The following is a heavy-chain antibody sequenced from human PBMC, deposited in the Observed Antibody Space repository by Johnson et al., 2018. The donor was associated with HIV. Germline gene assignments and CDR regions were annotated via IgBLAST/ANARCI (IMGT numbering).Heavy chain of an antibody. D-gene: IGHD6-13*01. V-gene: IGHV3-23*04. CDR3: AIGIDSSSWSARGDAFDI. CDR2: ISGSGGST. Sequence: VQLVESGGGLVQPGGSLRLSCAASGFTFSSYAMSWVRQAPGKGLEWVSAISGSGGSTYYADSVKGRFTISRDNSKNTLYLQMNSLRAEDTAVYYCAIGIDSSSWSARGDAFDIWGQGTMVTVSS. CDR1: GFTFSSYA. J-gene: IGHJ3*02.